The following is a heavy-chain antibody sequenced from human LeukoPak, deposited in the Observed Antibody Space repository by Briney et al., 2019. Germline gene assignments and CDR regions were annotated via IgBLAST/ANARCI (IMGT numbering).Heavy chain of an antibody. CDR3: ARDPIAVADPNREYYYYYMDV. CDR1: GGSISSYY. D-gene: IGHD6-19*01. Sequence: SETLSLTCTVSGGSISSYYWSWIRQPAGEGLECIVRIYTSGSTNYNPSLKSRVTMSVDTSKNQFSLKLRSVTAADTAVYYCARDPIAVADPNREYYYYYMDVWGKGTTVTVSS. J-gene: IGHJ6*03. CDR2: IYTSGST. V-gene: IGHV4-4*07.